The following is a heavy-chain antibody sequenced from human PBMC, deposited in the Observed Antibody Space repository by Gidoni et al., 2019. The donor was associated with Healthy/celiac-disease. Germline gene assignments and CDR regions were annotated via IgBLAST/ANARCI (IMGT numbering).Heavy chain of an antibody. Sequence: QVQLQESGPGLVKPSQTLSLTCTVSGGSIRSGGYYWSWIRQHPGKGLEWIGYIYYSGSTYYNPSLKSRVTISVDTSKNQFSLKLSSVTAADTAVYYCAREAVAAPWGNYYFDYWGQGTLVTVSS. J-gene: IGHJ4*02. CDR2: IYYSGST. D-gene: IGHD6-19*01. V-gene: IGHV4-31*03. CDR1: GGSIRSGGYY. CDR3: AREAVAAPWGNYYFDY.